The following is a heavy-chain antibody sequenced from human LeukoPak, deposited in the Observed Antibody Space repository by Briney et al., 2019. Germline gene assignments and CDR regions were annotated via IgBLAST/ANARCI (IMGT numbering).Heavy chain of an antibody. J-gene: IGHJ4*02. CDR1: GYTFTDYY. Sequence: ASVKVSCKASGYTFTDYYIHWVRQAPGQGLEWMGRINPNSGGTNYAQKFQGRVTMTRDTSTSTVYMELSSLRSEDTAVYYCRLVAATRRYFDYWGQGTLVTVSS. V-gene: IGHV1-2*06. CDR3: RLVAATRRYFDY. D-gene: IGHD5-12*01. CDR2: INPNSGGT.